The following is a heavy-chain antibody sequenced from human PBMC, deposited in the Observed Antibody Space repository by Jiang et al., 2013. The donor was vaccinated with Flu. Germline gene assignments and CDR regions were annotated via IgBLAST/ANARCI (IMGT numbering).Heavy chain of an antibody. CDR2: INAGNGNT. Sequence: ASGYTFTSYAMHWVRQAPGQRLEWMGWINAGNGNTKYSQKFQGRVTITRDTSASTAYMELSSLRSEDTAVYYCAGRYNWNDGWFDPWGQGTLVTVSS. D-gene: IGHD1-20*01. V-gene: IGHV1-3*01. CDR1: GYTFTSYA. J-gene: IGHJ5*02. CDR3: AGRYNWNDGWFDP.